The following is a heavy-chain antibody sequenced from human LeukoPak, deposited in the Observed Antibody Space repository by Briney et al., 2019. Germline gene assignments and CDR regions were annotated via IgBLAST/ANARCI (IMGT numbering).Heavy chain of an antibody. D-gene: IGHD6-13*01. CDR1: RITFSSYG. J-gene: IGHJ1*01. CDR3: ANAYSSSGHGYFQH. CDR2: IRYDGSNT. Sequence: PGGSLRLSCAASRITFSSYGMHWVRQAPGKGLEWVAFIRYDGSNTYYTDSVKGRFTISRDNSKNTLYLQVNSLRAEDTAVYYCANAYSSSGHGYFQHWGQGTLVTVSS. V-gene: IGHV3-30*02.